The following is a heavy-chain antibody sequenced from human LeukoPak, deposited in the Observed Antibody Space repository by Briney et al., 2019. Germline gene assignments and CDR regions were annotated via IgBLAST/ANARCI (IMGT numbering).Heavy chain of an antibody. CDR3: ARALRYDDSSGYYAY. Sequence: GASVKVSCKASGYTFTGHYMHWVRQAPGQRPEWMGWINPKSGVTNYAQTLQGRVTMTRDTSISMVYMELSRLTTDDTAVYFCARALRYDDSSGYYAYWGQGTLVTVSS. CDR1: GYTFTGHY. D-gene: IGHD3-22*01. V-gene: IGHV1-2*02. CDR2: INPKSGVT. J-gene: IGHJ4*02.